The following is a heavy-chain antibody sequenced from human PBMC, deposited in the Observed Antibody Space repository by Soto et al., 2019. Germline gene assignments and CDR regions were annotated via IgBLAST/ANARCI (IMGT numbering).Heavy chain of an antibody. J-gene: IGHJ4*02. CDR3: ARSPDSSSSGVVFDY. V-gene: IGHV3-13*01. Sequence: GGSLRLSCAASGFTFSSYDMHWVRQATGKGLEWVSAIGTAGDTYYPGSVKGRFTISRENAKNSLYLQMNSLRAGDTAVYYCARSPDSSSSGVVFDYWGQGTLVTVSS. D-gene: IGHD6-13*01. CDR1: GFTFSSYD. CDR2: IGTAGDT.